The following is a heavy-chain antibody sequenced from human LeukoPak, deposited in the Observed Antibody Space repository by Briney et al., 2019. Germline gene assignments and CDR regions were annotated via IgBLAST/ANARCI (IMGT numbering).Heavy chain of an antibody. CDR2: ISSSSSYI. J-gene: IGHJ6*03. CDR1: GFTFSSYS. D-gene: IGHD3-22*01. V-gene: IGHV3-21*01. Sequence: GGSLRLSCAASGFTFSSYSMNWVRQAPGKGLEWVSSISSSSSYIYYADSVKGRFTISRDNAKNSLYLQMNSLRAEDTAVYYRARTYYYDSSGYRAPYYYYYYMDVWGKGTTVTVSS. CDR3: ARTYYYDSSGYRAPYYYYYYMDV.